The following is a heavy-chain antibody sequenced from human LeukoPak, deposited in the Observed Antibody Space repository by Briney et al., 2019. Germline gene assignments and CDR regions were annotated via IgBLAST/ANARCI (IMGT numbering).Heavy chain of an antibody. D-gene: IGHD3-22*01. CDR3: ASHYYDSSSSWFDP. CDR2: IKQDGSEK. CDR1: GFTFSSYW. Sequence: GGSLRLSGAASGFTFSSYWMSWVRQAPGKGLEWVANIKQDGSEKYYVDSVKGRFTISRGNSNNTLFLQMNSLRAADTAVYYCASHYYDSSSSWFDPWGQGTLVTVSS. V-gene: IGHV3-7*03. J-gene: IGHJ5*02.